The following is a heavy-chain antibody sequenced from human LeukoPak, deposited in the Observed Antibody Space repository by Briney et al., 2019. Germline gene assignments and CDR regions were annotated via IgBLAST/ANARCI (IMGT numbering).Heavy chain of an antibody. V-gene: IGHV1-2*06. CDR2: INPNSGGT. J-gene: IGHJ6*03. D-gene: IGHD3-3*01. CDR1: GGTFSSYA. CDR3: ARDFWSGYYQGYMDV. Sequence: ASVKVSCKASGGTFSSYAISWVRQAPGQGLEWMGRINPNSGGTNYAQKFQGRVTMTRDTSISTAYMELSRLRSDDTAVYYCARDFWSGYYQGYMDVWGKGTTVTVSS.